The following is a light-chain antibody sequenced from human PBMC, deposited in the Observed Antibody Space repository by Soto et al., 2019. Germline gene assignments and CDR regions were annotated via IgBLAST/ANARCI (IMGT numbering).Light chain of an antibody. CDR3: QQTHSLPLS. Sequence: IQMTQSPSSVSASVGDRVTMTCRASQGVGGWLAWYQQKPGKVPKLLIYATYSLHSGVPSRFSVSGSGTDFTLSIRRLQPEDFATYYCQQTHSLPLSFGPGTKVDIK. V-gene: IGKV1-12*01. CDR2: ATY. CDR1: QGVGGW. J-gene: IGKJ3*01.